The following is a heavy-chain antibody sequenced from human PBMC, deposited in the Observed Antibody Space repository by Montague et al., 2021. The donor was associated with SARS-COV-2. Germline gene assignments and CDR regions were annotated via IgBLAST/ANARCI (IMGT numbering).Heavy chain of an antibody. V-gene: IGHV4-34*01. Sequence: SETLSLTCAVYGGSFSAYYWSWIRQPPGRGLEWIGEINHSGTTNYKSSLASRLSMSVDTSKNQFSLNLSSVTAADTAVYFCSRTYRGTFDFWGQGILVTVSS. J-gene: IGHJ4*02. CDR3: SRTYRGTFDF. D-gene: IGHD1-7*01. CDR2: INHSGTT. CDR1: GGSFSAYY.